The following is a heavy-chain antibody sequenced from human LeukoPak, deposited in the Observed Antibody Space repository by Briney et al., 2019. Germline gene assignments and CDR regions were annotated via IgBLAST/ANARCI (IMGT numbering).Heavy chain of an antibody. CDR2: INPNSGGT. V-gene: IGHV1-2*02. J-gene: IGHJ4*02. D-gene: IGHD3-10*01. Sequence: GASVRVSRKASGYTFTGYYMHWVRQAPGQGLEWMGWINPNSGGTNYAQKFQGRVTMTRDTSISTAYMELSRLRSDDTAVYYCARGGSYYLTPIDYWGQGTLVTVSS. CDR3: ARGGSYYLTPIDY. CDR1: GYTFTGYY.